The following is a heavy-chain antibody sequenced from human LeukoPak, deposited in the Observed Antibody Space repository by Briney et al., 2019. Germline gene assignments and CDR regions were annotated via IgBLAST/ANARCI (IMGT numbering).Heavy chain of an antibody. CDR2: ISAYNGNT. Sequence: ASVKVSCKASGYTFTSYGISWVRQAPGQGLEWMGWISAYNGNTNYAQKLQGRVTMTTDTSTSTAYMELRSLRSDDTAAYYCARDKVGYCSGGSCYSAEYFQHWGQGTLVTVSS. D-gene: IGHD2-15*01. V-gene: IGHV1-18*01. J-gene: IGHJ1*01. CDR3: ARDKVGYCSGGSCYSAEYFQH. CDR1: GYTFTSYG.